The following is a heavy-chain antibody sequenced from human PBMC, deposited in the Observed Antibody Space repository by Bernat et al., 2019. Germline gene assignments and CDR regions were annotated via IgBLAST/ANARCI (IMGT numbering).Heavy chain of an antibody. D-gene: IGHD1-26*01. V-gene: IGHV1-3*01. CDR2: INAGNGNT. J-gene: IGHJ3*02. CDR3: ARDRVDSWGYDAFDI. Sequence: QVQLVQSGAEVKKPGASVKVSCKASGYTFTSYAMHWVRQAPGQRLEWMGWINAGNGNTKYSQKFQGRVTITRDTSASTAYMELSSLRSEDTAVYYCARDRVDSWGYDAFDIWGQGTMVTVSS. CDR1: GYTFTSYA.